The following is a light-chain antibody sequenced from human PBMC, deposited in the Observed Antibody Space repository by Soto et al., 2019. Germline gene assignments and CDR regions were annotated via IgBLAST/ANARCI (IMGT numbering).Light chain of an antibody. J-gene: IGLJ1*01. V-gene: IGLV2-14*01. CDR1: SSDVGDNNY. CDR3: SSYTSSSPYV. Sequence: QPVLTQPASVSGSPGQSITISCTGTSSDVGDNNYVSWYQQNPGKAPKLMIYEVSNRPSGVSNRFSASKSGNTASLTISGLQAEDEADYYCSSYTSSSPYVFGTGTKLTVL. CDR2: EVS.